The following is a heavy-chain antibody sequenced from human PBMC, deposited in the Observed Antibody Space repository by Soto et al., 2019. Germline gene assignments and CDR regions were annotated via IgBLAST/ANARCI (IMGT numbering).Heavy chain of an antibody. CDR2: IDPSNSYI. J-gene: IGHJ6*02. V-gene: IGHV5-10-1*01. D-gene: IGHD1-1*01. Sequence: GESLKISCHGSGYSFTTHWITWVRQTPGKGLEWMGRIDPSNSYINYSPSFQGHVTISVDRSISTAYLQWSRLEASDNAIYLCARRLSGQKEEYNAYYFYGLDVWGQGTKVTVYS. CDR3: ARRLSGQKEEYNAYYFYGLDV. CDR1: GYSFTTHW.